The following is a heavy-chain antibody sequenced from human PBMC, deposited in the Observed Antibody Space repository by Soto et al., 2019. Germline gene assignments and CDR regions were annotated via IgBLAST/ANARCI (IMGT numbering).Heavy chain of an antibody. J-gene: IGHJ4*02. CDR3: AREDSIIIPAVSDF. CDR2: ISKSDYT. D-gene: IGHD2-2*01. CDR1: GVAYNKIA. V-gene: IGHV3-21*01. Sequence: GGCLGLACTLAGVAYNKIAINWGTRVPGKGLEWVSSISKSDYTYYSDSVKGRFTISRDNAKNSVSLQMNTLRVEDTAVYYCAREDSIIIPAVSDFWGQGTLVTVSS.